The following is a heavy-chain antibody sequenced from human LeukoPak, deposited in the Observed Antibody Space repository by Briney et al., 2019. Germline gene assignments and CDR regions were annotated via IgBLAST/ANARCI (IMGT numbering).Heavy chain of an antibody. D-gene: IGHD7-27*01. CDR1: GGTFSSYA. CDR2: INPSGGST. CDR3: AREGATGEYDAFDI. Sequence: GASVKVSCKASGGTFSSYAISWVRQAPGQGLEWMGIINPSGGSTSYAQKFQGRVTMTRDTSTSTVYMELSSLRSEDTAVYYCAREGATGEYDAFDIWGQGTMVTVSS. V-gene: IGHV1-46*01. J-gene: IGHJ3*02.